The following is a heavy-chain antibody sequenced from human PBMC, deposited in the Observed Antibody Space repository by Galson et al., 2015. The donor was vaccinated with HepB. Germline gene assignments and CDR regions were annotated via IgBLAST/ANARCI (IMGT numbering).Heavy chain of an antibody. Sequence: SVKVSCKASGYTFTSYDINWVRQATGQGLEWMGWMNPNSGNTGYAQKFQGRVTMTRNTSISTAYMELSSLRSEDTAVYYCARGRYYDFWSGYYRLDYYYYMDVWGKGTTVTVSS. CDR3: ARGRYYDFWSGYYRLDYYYYMDV. CDR2: MNPNSGNT. CDR1: GYTFTSYD. D-gene: IGHD3-3*01. J-gene: IGHJ6*03. V-gene: IGHV1-8*01.